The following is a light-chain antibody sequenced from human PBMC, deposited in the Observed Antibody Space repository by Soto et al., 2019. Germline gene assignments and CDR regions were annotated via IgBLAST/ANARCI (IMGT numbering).Light chain of an antibody. Sequence: QSALTQPRSVSGSPGQSVTISCTGTNSDVGGYRYVSWYQHHPGKAPKLMIYEVSNRPSGVSNRFSGSKSGNTASLTISGLQAEDEADYYCLSYTSSNTRVFGGGTKVTVL. J-gene: IGLJ2*01. CDR1: NSDVGGYRY. V-gene: IGLV2-14*01. CDR2: EVS. CDR3: LSYTSSNTRV.